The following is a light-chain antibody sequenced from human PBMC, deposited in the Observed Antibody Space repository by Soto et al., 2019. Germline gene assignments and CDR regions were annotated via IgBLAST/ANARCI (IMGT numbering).Light chain of an antibody. Sequence: QSVLTQPPSASGTPGQRVTISCSGSSSNIGINPVNWYQQVPGTAPKLLIYTDSQRPSGVPDRFSGSKSGTSASLAISGLQSEDEADYYCSAWDDSLNAVVFGGGTKVTLL. CDR1: SSNIGINP. CDR3: SAWDDSLNAVV. CDR2: TDS. J-gene: IGLJ2*01. V-gene: IGLV1-44*01.